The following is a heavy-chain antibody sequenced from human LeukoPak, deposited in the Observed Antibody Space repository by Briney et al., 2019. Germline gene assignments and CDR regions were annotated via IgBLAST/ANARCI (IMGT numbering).Heavy chain of an antibody. V-gene: IGHV3-21*01. CDR2: ISSSSSLI. CDR3: AREILDFWSGYYFDY. D-gene: IGHD3-3*01. Sequence: GGSLRLSCAASGFTFSYYSMNWVRQAPGRGLEWVSCISSSSSLIFYSDSVRGRFTISRDNAKNLLYLHMNSLRVEDTAVYHCAREILDFWSGYYFDYWGQGTLVTVSS. CDR1: GFTFSYYS. J-gene: IGHJ4*02.